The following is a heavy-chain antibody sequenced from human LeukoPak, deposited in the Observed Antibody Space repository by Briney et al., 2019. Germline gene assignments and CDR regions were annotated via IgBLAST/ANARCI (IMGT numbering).Heavy chain of an antibody. D-gene: IGHD3-3*01. CDR2: INPNSGGT. CDR3: ERVDYDFWSGHRHFDY. CDR1: GYTFTGYY. Sequence: ASVKVSCKASGYTFTGYYMHWVRQAPGQGLEWMGWINPNSGGTNYAQKFQGRVTMTRDTSISTAYMELSRLRSDDTAVYYCERVDYDFWSGHRHFDYWGQGTLVTVSS. J-gene: IGHJ4*02. V-gene: IGHV1-2*02.